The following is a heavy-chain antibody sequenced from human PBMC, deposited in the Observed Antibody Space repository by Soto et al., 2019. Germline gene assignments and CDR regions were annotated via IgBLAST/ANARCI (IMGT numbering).Heavy chain of an antibody. CDR1: GFTFSSYG. J-gene: IGHJ6*02. Sequence: SLRLSCAASGFTFSSYGMHWVRQAPGKGLEWVAVISYDGSNKYYADSVKGRFTISRDNSKNTLYLQMNSLRAEDTAVYYCAKSPIITIFGVVIGRDYGMDVWGQGTTVTVSS. CDR3: AKSPIITIFGVVIGRDYGMDV. D-gene: IGHD3-3*01. CDR2: ISYDGSNK. V-gene: IGHV3-30*18.